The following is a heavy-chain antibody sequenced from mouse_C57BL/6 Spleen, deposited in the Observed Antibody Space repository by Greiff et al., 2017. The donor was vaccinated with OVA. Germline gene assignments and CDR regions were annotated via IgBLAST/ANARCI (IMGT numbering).Heavy chain of an antibody. V-gene: IGHV1-72*01. CDR3: ARWGDYCAMDY. J-gene: IGHJ4*01. Sequence: QVQLQQPGAELVKPGASVKLSCKASGYTFTSYWMHWVKQRPGRGLEWIGRIDPNSGGTKYTEKFKSKATLTVDKPSSTAYMQLSSLTSEDTAVYYCARWGDYCAMDYWGQGTSVTVSS. CDR1: GYTFTSYW. CDR2: IDPNSGGT.